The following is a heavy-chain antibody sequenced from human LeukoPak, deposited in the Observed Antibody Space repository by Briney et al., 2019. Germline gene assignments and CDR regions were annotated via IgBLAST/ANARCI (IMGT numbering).Heavy chain of an antibody. J-gene: IGHJ4*02. CDR3: AREILY. CDR1: GLTVSSNY. CDR2: ISYDGSNK. Sequence: GGSLRLSCAASGLTVSSNYMSWVRQAPGKGLEWVAVISYDGSNKYYADSVKGRFTISRDNSKNTLYLQMNSLRAEDTAVYYCAREILYWGQGTLVTVSS. V-gene: IGHV3-30-3*01.